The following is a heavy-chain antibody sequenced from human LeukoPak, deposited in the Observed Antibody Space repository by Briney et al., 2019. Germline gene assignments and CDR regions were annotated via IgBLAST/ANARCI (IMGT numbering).Heavy chain of an antibody. V-gene: IGHV4-59*12. Sequence: SETLSLTCTVSGGSFSSYYWTWIRQPPGKGLEWIGYIDHGGSTNYNPSLRSRVSISSDTSKIQFSLKLSSVTAADTAVYYCARVAKERTRLSNWYFDLWGRGTLVTVSS. CDR2: IDHGGST. D-gene: IGHD1-1*01. J-gene: IGHJ2*01. CDR3: ARVAKERTRLSNWYFDL. CDR1: GGSFSSYY.